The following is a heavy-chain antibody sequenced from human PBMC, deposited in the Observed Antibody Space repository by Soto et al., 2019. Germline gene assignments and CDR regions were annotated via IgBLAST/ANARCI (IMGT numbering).Heavy chain of an antibody. CDR1: VGSISSYY. CDR2: IYYSGST. J-gene: IGHJ4*02. Sequence: SETLSLTCTVSVGSISSYYWSWIRQPPGKGLEWIGYIYYSGSTNYNPSLKSRVTISVDTSKNQFSLKLSSVTAADTAVYYCARVTPSGYYIYWGQGTLVTVSS. CDR3: ARVTPSGYYIY. V-gene: IGHV4-59*01. D-gene: IGHD3-3*01.